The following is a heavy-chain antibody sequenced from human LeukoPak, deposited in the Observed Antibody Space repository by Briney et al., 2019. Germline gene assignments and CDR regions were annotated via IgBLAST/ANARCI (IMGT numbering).Heavy chain of an antibody. V-gene: IGHV3-30-3*01. CDR2: ISYDGSNK. CDR3: AREGYDAFDI. CDR1: GCTLSSCA. D-gene: IGHD5-12*01. Sequence: GGSVRLSCAASGCTLSSCAMQWVRQAPGKGLEWVAVISYDGSNKYYADSVKGRFTISRDNSKNTLYLQMNSLRAEDTAVYYCAREGYDAFDIWGQGTMVTVSS. J-gene: IGHJ3*02.